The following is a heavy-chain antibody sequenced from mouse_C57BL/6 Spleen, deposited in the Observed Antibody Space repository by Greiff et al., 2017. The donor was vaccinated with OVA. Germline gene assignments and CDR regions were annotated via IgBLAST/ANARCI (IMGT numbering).Heavy chain of an antibody. CDR1: GYTFTSYG. Sequence: VQLQQSGAELARPGASVKLSCKASGYTFTSYGISWVKQRTGQGLEWIGEIYPRSGNTYYNEKFKGKATLTADKSSSTAYMELRSLTSEDSAVYFCARSSYYYGSSYVYFDVWGTGTTVTVSS. D-gene: IGHD1-1*01. J-gene: IGHJ1*03. CDR2: IYPRSGNT. CDR3: ARSSYYYGSSYVYFDV. V-gene: IGHV1-81*01.